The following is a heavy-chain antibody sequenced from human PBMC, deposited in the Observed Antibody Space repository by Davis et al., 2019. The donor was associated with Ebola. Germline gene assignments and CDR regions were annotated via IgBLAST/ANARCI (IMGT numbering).Heavy chain of an antibody. CDR3: AGHGRRLVGYFDS. D-gene: IGHD2-2*01. CDR1: GYTFTSYG. Sequence: ASVKVSCKASGYTFTSYGISWVRQAPGQGLEWMGWINPHNGNTNYAQNVQGRVTMTTDTSTSTAYMEVGSLRSDDTAVYYCAGHGRRLVGYFDSWGQGTLVTVSS. V-gene: IGHV1-18*04. CDR2: INPHNGNT. J-gene: IGHJ4*02.